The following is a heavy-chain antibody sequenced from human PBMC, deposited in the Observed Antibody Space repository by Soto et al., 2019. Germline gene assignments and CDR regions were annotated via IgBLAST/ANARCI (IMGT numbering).Heavy chain of an antibody. Sequence: QVQLVQSGAEVKKPGSSVKVSCKASGGTFSSYGISWVRQAPGQGLEWMGGIIPLFGTAKYAQKFQGRVTITADESTSTAYMELSRLRSEDTAVYYCARPRSSGWHPGAYWGQGTLVTVSS. D-gene: IGHD6-19*01. CDR2: IIPLFGTA. CDR1: GGTFSSYG. CDR3: ARPRSSGWHPGAY. J-gene: IGHJ4*02. V-gene: IGHV1-69*01.